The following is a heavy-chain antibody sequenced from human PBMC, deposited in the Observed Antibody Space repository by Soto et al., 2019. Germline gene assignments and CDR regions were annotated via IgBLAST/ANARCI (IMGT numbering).Heavy chain of an antibody. CDR2: IYSGGST. J-gene: IGHJ3*02. V-gene: IGHV3-53*04. CDR3: AVPYYYDSSGYYAFDI. Sequence: EVQLVESGGGLVQPGGSPRLSCAASGFTVSSNYMSWVRQAPGKGLEWVSVIYSGGSTYYADSVKGRFTISRHNSKNTLYLQMNSLRAEDTAVYYCAVPYYYDSSGYYAFDIWGQGTMVTVSS. CDR1: GFTVSSNY. D-gene: IGHD3-22*01.